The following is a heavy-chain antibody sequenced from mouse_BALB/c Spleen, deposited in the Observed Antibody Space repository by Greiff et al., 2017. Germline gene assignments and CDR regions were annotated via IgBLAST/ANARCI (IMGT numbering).Heavy chain of an antibody. D-gene: IGHD2-4*01. CDR2: IDPANGNT. J-gene: IGHJ4*01. V-gene: IGHV14-3*02. CDR1: GFNIKDTY. Sequence: EVQLQQSGAELVKPGASVKLSCTASGFNIKDTYMHWVKQRPEQGLEWIGRIDPANGNTKYDPKFQGKATITADTSSNTAYLQLSSLTSEDTAVYYCASYYDYDYAMDYWGQGTSVTVSS. CDR3: ASYYDYDYAMDY.